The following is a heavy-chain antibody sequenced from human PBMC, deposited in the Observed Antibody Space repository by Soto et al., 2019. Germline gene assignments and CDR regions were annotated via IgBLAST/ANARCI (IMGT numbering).Heavy chain of an antibody. CDR3: AKDQSYEVASVFAY. V-gene: IGHV3-33*06. CDR1: GFTFSSYG. Sequence: WGSLRLSCAASGFTFSSYGMHWVRQAPGKGLEWVAVIWYDGSNKYYADSVKGRFTISRDNSKNTLYLQMNSLRAEDTAVYYCAKDQSYEVASVFAYWGQGTLVTVSS. CDR2: IWYDGSNK. J-gene: IGHJ4*02. D-gene: IGHD3-3*01.